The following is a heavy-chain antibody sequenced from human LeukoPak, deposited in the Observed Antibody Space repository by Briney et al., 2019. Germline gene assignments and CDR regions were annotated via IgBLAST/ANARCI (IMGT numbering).Heavy chain of an antibody. D-gene: IGHD3-22*01. CDR1: GGSISSSSYY. CDR3: ARGLGDSSGYFDY. V-gene: IGHV4-39*07. J-gene: IGHJ4*02. Sequence: PSETLSLTCTVSGGSISSSSYYWGWIRQPPGKGLEWIGSIYYSGSTYYNPSLKSRVTISVDTSKNQFSLKLSSVTAADTAVYYCARGLGDSSGYFDYWGQGTLVTVSS. CDR2: IYYSGST.